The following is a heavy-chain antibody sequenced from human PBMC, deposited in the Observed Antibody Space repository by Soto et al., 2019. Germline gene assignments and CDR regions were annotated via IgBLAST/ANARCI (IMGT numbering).Heavy chain of an antibody. D-gene: IGHD3-10*01. CDR3: ARDYGSGMDV. CDR1: GFTFSSFG. J-gene: IGHJ6*02. V-gene: IGHV3-33*01. Sequence: QVQLVESGGGVVQPGRSLRLSCAASGFTFSSFGMHWVRQAPGKGLEWVAFIWYDGSNEYYADSVKGRFTISRDNSENTLSLQMNSLRVEDTAVYYCARDYGSGMDVWDQGTTVTVSS. CDR2: IWYDGSNE.